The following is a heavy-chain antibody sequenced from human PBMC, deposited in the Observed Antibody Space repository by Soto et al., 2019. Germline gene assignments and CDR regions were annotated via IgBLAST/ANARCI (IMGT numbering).Heavy chain of an antibody. Sequence: EVQLLESGGGLVQPGGSLRLSCAASGFTFRTYAMTWVRQAPGKGLEWVSGISDNGGTTYYADSVKGRFTISRDNSRSALYLQMSSLRAEDTALYYCAKGRGTGATRLGAFDIWGQGTMVTVSS. D-gene: IGHD1-1*01. CDR3: AKGRGTGATRLGAFDI. V-gene: IGHV3-23*01. CDR1: GFTFRTYA. J-gene: IGHJ3*02. CDR2: ISDNGGTT.